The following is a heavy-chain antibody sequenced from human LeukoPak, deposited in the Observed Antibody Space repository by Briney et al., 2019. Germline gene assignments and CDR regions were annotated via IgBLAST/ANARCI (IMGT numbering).Heavy chain of an antibody. D-gene: IGHD1-26*01. V-gene: IGHV3-30*04. CDR3: ASPAPYSVSKVVRRSMMGAFDI. CDR1: GFTFSSYA. Sequence: GGSLRLSCAASGFTFSSYAMHWVRQAPGKGLEWVAVISYDGSNKYYADSVKGRFTISRDNSKNTLYLQMNSLRAEDTAVYYCASPAPYSVSKVVRRSMMGAFDIWGQGTMVTVSS. CDR2: ISYDGSNK. J-gene: IGHJ3*02.